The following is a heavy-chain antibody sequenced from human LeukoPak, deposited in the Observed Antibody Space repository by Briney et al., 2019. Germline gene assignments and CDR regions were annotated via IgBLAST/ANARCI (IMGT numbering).Heavy chain of an antibody. D-gene: IGHD3-22*01. CDR3: ARGFPPPYYDSSGYDY. V-gene: IGHV3-21*01. Sequence: GGSLRLSCAASGFTFSSYSMNWVRQAPGKGLEWVSSISISTSYIYYADSVKGRFTISRDNAKNSLYLQMNSLRAEDTAVYYCARGFPPPYYDSSGYDYWGQGTLVTVSS. J-gene: IGHJ4*02. CDR2: ISISTSYI. CDR1: GFTFSSYS.